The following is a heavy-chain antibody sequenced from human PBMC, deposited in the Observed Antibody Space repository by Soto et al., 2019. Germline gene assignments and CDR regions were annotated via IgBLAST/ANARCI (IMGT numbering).Heavy chain of an antibody. J-gene: IGHJ3*01. CDR1: GYSFNTNW. CDR2: IYPGDSDT. CDR3: AIRAPLSDDAFHL. Sequence: PGESLKISCKGSGYSFNTNWVAWVRQMPGKGLEWMGIIYPGDSDTRYSPSFQGQVTISADKSTSTAYLQWSSLKASDTAMYYCAIRAPLSDDAFHLWGPATLVTVS. V-gene: IGHV5-51*01.